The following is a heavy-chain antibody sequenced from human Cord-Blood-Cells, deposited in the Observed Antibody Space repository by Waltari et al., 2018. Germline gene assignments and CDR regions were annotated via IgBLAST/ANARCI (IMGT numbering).Heavy chain of an antibody. CDR2: ISGSGGST. V-gene: IGHV3-23*01. CDR1: GFTFSSYA. J-gene: IGHJ3*02. CDR3: ALLTGTTSEYDAFDI. D-gene: IGHD1-7*01. Sequence: EVQLLESGGGLVQPGGSLRLSCAASGFTFSSYAMSWVRPAPGKGLEWVAAISGSGGSTYYADSVKGRFTISRDNSKNTLYLQMNSLRAEDTAVYYCALLTGTTSEYDAFDIWGQGTMVTVSS.